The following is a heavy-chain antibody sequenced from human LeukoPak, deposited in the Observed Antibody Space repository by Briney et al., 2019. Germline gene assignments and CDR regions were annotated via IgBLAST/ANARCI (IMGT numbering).Heavy chain of an antibody. Sequence: SETLSLTCTVSGYSISSGYYWSWIRQPPGKGLEWIGYIYYSGSTNYNPSLKSRVTISVDTSENQFSLKLSSVTAADTAVYYCARGGSNYFDYWGQGTLVTVSS. V-gene: IGHV4-61*01. J-gene: IGHJ4*02. CDR1: GYSISSGYY. CDR3: ARGGSNYFDY. D-gene: IGHD1-26*01. CDR2: IYYSGST.